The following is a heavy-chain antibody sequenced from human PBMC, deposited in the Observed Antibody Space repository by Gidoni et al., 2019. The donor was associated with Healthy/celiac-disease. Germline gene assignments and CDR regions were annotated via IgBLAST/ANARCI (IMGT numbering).Heavy chain of an antibody. CDR2: INPNSGGT. J-gene: IGHJ4*02. D-gene: IGHD6-19*01. Sequence: QVQLVQPGAEVKKPGASVKVSCKASGYTFPGDYMHWVRQAPGQGLEWMGWINPNSGGTNYAQKFQGRVTMTRDTSISTAYMELSRLRSDDTAVYDCARARGQWLVSSDSNGYYFDYWGQGTLVTVSS. V-gene: IGHV1-2*02. CDR1: GYTFPGDY. CDR3: ARARGQWLVSSDSNGYYFDY.